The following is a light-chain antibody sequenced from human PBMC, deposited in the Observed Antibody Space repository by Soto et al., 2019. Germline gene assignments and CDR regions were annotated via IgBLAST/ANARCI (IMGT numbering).Light chain of an antibody. CDR2: DVS. Sequence: QSALTQPASVSGSLGQSITISCTGTSSDVGAYNYVSWYQQHPGKAPKLMIYDVSDRPSGVSNRFSGSKSGNTASLTISGLQAEDEADYYCSSSTTPSTRYVFGTGTRLTVL. V-gene: IGLV2-14*01. CDR3: SSSTTPSTRYV. J-gene: IGLJ1*01. CDR1: SSDVGAYNY.